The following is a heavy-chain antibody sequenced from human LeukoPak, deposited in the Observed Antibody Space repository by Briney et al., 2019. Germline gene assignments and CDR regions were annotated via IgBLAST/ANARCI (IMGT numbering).Heavy chain of an antibody. CDR2: IYPGDSDT. CDR1: GYSFTSYW. CDR3: AXXXXXXSGSYYNSHY. J-gene: IGHJ4*02. D-gene: IGHD3-10*01. Sequence: GESLKISCKGSGYSFTSYWIGWVRQMPGKGLEWMGIIYPGDSDTRYSPSFQGQVTISADKSISTAYLQWSSLKASDTAMYYCAXXXXXXSGSYYNSHYWGQGTLVTVSS. V-gene: IGHV5-51*01.